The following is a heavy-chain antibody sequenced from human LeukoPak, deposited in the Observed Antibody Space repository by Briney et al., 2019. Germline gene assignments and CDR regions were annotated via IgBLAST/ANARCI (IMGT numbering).Heavy chain of an antibody. D-gene: IGHD6-6*01. V-gene: IGHV4-34*01. J-gene: IGHJ4*02. CDR2: INHSGST. Sequence: SETLSLTCAVYGGSFSGYYWSWIRQPPGKGLEWIGEINHSGSTNYNPSLKSRVTISVDTSKNQFSPKLSSVTAADTAVYYCARAACGDSSSVSYWGQGTLVTVSS. CDR3: ARAACGDSSSVSY. CDR1: GGSFSGYY.